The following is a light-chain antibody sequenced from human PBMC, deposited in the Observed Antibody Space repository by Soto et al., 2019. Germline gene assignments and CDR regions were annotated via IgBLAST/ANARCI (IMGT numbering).Light chain of an antibody. Sequence: EIVLTQSPGTLSLSPGERATLSCRASQSVADNYLARYQQKPGQPPRLLIYAASRRAAVIPDTFSGSGPGTDFTLTITSLEPEDFALYYCQQYGHSPRTFGQGTKVEVK. CDR1: QSVADNY. CDR3: QQYGHSPRT. V-gene: IGKV3-20*01. CDR2: AAS. J-gene: IGKJ1*01.